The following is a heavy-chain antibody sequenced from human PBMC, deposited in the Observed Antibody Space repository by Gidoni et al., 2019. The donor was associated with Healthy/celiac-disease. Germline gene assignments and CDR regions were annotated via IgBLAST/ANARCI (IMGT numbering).Heavy chain of an antibody. J-gene: IGHJ3*02. D-gene: IGHD3-22*01. V-gene: IGHV3-53*01. CDR1: GFPVRINY. CDR3: AREYYYDSSGYHEGAFDI. Sequence: EVHLLESGGGLIKLGGFLRLPCAASGFPVRINYMGWIRQAHGKGLEWVSVIYSGGSTYNADSVKSRFTISRDNSKNTLYLQMNSLRTEETAVYYCAREYYYDSSGYHEGAFDIWGQGTMVTVSS. CDR2: IYSGGST.